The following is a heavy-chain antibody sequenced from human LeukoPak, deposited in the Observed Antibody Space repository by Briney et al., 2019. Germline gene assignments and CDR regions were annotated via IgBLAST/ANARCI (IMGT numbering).Heavy chain of an antibody. Sequence: GASVKVSCKVSGYTLTQLSMHWVRQAPGKGLEWRGGFDPEDGETIYAQEFQGRVTMTEDTSTDTAYMELSSLRSEDTAVYYCSRDRDYWNDEELDYWGQGTLVTVSS. CDR2: FDPEDGET. V-gene: IGHV1-24*01. J-gene: IGHJ4*02. D-gene: IGHD1-1*01. CDR1: GYTLTQLS. CDR3: SRDRDYWNDEELDY.